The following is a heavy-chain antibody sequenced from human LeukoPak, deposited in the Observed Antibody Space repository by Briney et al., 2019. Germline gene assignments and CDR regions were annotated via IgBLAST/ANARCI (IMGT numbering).Heavy chain of an antibody. D-gene: IGHD3-10*01. V-gene: IGHV3-30*04. CDR2: ISYDGSNK. CDR3: AKDRGGVDY. Sequence: PGRSLRLSCAASGFTFSSYAMHWVRQAPGKGLEWVAVISYDGSNKYYADSVKGRFTISRDNSKNTLYLQMNSLRAEDTAVYYCAKDRGGVDYWGQGTLVTVSS. J-gene: IGHJ4*02. CDR1: GFTFSSYA.